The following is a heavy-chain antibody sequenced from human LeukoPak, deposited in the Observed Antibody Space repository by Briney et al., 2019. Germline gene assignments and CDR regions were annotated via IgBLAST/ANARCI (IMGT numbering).Heavy chain of an antibody. CDR1: GGSISSGGYY. J-gene: IGHJ6*02. Sequence: SQTLSLTCTVSGGSISSGGYYWSWIRQHPGKGLEWIGYIYYSGSTYYNPSLKSRVTISVDTSRNQFSLKLSSVTVADTAVYYCARDHAYYYGMDVWGQGTTVTVSS. CDR2: IYYSGST. CDR3: ARDHAYYYGMDV. V-gene: IGHV4-31*03.